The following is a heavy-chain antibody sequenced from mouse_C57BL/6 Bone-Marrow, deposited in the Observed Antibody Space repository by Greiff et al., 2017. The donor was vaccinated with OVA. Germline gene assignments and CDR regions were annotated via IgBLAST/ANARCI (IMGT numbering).Heavy chain of an antibody. CDR3: ARLWDGGDY. V-gene: IGHV5-6*01. CDR2: ISSGGSYT. Sequence: EVQLVESGGDLVKPGGSLKLSCAASGFTFSSYGMSWVRQTPDKRLEWVATISSGGSYTYYPDSVKGRFTISRDNAKNTLYLQMSSLKSEDTAMYYCARLWDGGDYWGQGTTLTVSS. CDR1: GFTFSSYG. D-gene: IGHD4-1*01. J-gene: IGHJ2*01.